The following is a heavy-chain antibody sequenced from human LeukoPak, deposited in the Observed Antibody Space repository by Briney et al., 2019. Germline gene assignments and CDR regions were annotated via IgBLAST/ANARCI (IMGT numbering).Heavy chain of an antibody. D-gene: IGHD3-10*01. CDR1: GFTFSSDA. CDR3: AKSIGWFGEPWGDY. CDR2: ISGSGGST. Sequence: PGGSLRLSCAASGFTFSSDAMSWVRQAPGKGLEWVSAISGSGGSTYYADSVKGRFTISRDNSKSTLYLQMNSLRAEDTAVYYCAKSIGWFGEPWGDYWGQGTLVTVSS. V-gene: IGHV3-23*01. J-gene: IGHJ4*02.